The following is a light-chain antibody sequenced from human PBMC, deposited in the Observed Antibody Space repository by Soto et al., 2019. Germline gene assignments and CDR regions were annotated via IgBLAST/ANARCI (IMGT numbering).Light chain of an antibody. V-gene: IGKV3-15*01. CDR2: GAS. CDR1: QSVTKY. J-gene: IGKJ2*01. Sequence: EVVLTQSPATLSLSPGERATLSCRASQSVTKYLAWYQQKPGQALRLLIYGASGRATGIPARFSGSGSGTEFTLTISSLQSEDFAVYYCQHYNNWPFTFGQGTKLEIK. CDR3: QHYNNWPFT.